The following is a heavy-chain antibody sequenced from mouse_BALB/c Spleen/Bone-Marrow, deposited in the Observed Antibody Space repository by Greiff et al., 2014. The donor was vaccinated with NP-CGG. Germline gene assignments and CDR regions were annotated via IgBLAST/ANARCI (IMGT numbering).Heavy chain of an antibody. V-gene: IGHV1-80*01. J-gene: IGHJ4*01. Sequence: VQLQQSGAELVRPGSSAKISCKASGYAFSSYWMNWVKQRPGQGLEWIGQIYPGDGDTNYNGKFKGKATLTADKSSSTVYMQLSSLTSEDSAVYFCARWITTVVAPYVMDYWGQGTSVTVSS. CDR3: ARWITTVVAPYVMDY. CDR2: IYPGDGDT. CDR1: GYAFSSYW. D-gene: IGHD1-1*01.